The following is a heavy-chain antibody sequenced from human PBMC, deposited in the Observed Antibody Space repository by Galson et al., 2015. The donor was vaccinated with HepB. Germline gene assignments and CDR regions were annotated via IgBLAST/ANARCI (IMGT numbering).Heavy chain of an antibody. CDR1: GFIFSDYP. CDR3: ARDGRGDGYNYPLY. D-gene: IGHD5-24*01. J-gene: IGHJ4*02. CDR2: ISYDGSNK. Sequence: SLRLSCAASGFIFSDYPMHWVRQAPGKGLEWVAVISYDGSNKYCTDSMKGRFTISRDNSNNTLYLQMNSLRGEDTAVYYCARDGRGDGYNYPLYWGQGTLVTVSS. V-gene: IGHV3-30*04.